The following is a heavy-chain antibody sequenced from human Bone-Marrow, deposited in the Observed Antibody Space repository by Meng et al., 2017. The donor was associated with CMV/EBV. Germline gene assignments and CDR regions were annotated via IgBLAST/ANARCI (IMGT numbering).Heavy chain of an antibody. CDR3: ARDGRDPKITYYYDSSGYSPDY. CDR1: GYTFTSYY. D-gene: IGHD3-22*01. CDR2: INPSGGST. Sequence: ASVKVSCKASGYTFTSYYMHWVRQAPGQGLEWMGIINPSGGSTSYAQKFQGRVTMTRDTSTSTVYMELSSLRSEDTAVYYCARDGRDPKITYYYDSSGYSPDYWGQGTLVTVSS. V-gene: IGHV1-46*01. J-gene: IGHJ4*02.